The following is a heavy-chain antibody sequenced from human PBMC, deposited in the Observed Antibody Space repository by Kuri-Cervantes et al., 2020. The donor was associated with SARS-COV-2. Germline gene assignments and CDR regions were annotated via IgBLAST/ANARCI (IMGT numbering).Heavy chain of an antibody. V-gene: IGHV1-2*02. CDR1: GYTFTDYY. CDR2: INPDTGYT. D-gene: IGHD6-13*01. J-gene: IGHJ6*03. CDR3: AREHSSSLFFYYYYYMDV. Sequence: ASVKVSCKASGYTFTDYYLHWVRQAPGQGLEWVGWINPDTGYTNYAQKFQGRVTMTRDTSISTAYMEMSRLRSEDTAVYYCAREHSSSLFFYYYYYMDVWGKGTTVTVSS.